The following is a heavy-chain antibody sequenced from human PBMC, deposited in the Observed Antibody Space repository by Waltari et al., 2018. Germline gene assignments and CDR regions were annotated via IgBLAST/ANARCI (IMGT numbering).Heavy chain of an antibody. V-gene: IGHV1-3*01. D-gene: IGHD6-13*01. J-gene: IGHJ6*02. CDR1: GYTFTSYA. CDR2: INAGNGNT. CDR3: AREFIAATGPYYYGMDV. Sequence: QVQLVQSGAEVKKPGASVKVSCKASGYTFTSYAMHWVRQAPGQRLEWMGWINAGNGNTKYSQKFQGRVTITRDTSASTAYMELSSLRSEDTAVYYCAREFIAATGPYYYGMDVWGQGTTVTVSS.